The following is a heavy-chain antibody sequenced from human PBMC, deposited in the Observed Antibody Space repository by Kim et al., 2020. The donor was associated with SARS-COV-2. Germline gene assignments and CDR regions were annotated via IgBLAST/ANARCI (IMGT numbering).Heavy chain of an antibody. CDR2: IIPILGIA. CDR1: GGTFSSYA. J-gene: IGHJ3*02. Sequence: SVKVSCKASGGTFSSYAISWVRQAPGQGLEWMGRIIPILGIANYAQKFQGRVTITADKSTSTAYMELSSLRSEDTAVYYCAESSSGADAFDIWGQGTMVTVSS. D-gene: IGHD6-13*01. V-gene: IGHV1-69*04. CDR3: AESSSGADAFDI.